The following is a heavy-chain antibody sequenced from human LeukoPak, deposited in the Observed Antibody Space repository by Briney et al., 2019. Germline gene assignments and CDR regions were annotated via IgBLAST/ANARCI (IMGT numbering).Heavy chain of an antibody. CDR3: ARRTDTRGYRRFDY. Sequence: SETLSLTCTVSGGSISTYYWNWLRQPPGKGLEWIGYIYYSGTTNYNPSLKSRVSMSVDTSKNQFSLKLSSVTAADTAVYYCARRTDTRGYRRFDYWGQGTLVTVSS. D-gene: IGHD5-18*01. CDR1: GGSISTYY. CDR2: IYYSGTT. J-gene: IGHJ4*02. V-gene: IGHV4-59*01.